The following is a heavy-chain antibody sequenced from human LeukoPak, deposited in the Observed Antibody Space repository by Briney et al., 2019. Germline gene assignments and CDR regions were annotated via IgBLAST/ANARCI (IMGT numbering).Heavy chain of an antibody. CDR2: IYHSGST. CDR3: AGSDYYYYYMDV. D-gene: IGHD3-10*01. V-gene: IGHV4-39*01. Sequence: SETLSLTCTVSGGSISSSSYYWGWIRQPPGKGLEWIGSIYHSGSTYYNPSLKSRVTISVDTSKNQFSLKLSSVTAADTAVFYCAGSDYYYYYMDVWGKGTTVTVSS. J-gene: IGHJ6*03. CDR1: GGSISSSSYY.